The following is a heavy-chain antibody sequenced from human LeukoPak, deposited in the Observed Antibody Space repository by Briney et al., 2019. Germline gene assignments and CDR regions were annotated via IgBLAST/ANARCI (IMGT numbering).Heavy chain of an antibody. J-gene: IGHJ4*02. V-gene: IGHV1-2*02. D-gene: IGHD2-2*01. CDR1: GYTFTGYY. Sequence: GASVKVSCQASGYTFTGYYMHWVRQAPGQGLEWMAWINPKSGGTYYAQNFHDRITMTRDTSISTAYMELSRLRSDDTAIYYCARANALYCSSTSCLFDYWGQGTLVTVSS. CDR2: INPKSGGT. CDR3: ARANALYCSSTSCLFDY.